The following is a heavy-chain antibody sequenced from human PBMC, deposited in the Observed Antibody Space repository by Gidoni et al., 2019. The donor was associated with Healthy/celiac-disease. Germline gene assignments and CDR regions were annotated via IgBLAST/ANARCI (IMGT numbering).Heavy chain of an antibody. V-gene: IGHV3-9*01. CDR1: GFTFDDYA. Sequence: EVQLVESGGGLVQPGRSLRLSCAASGFTFDDYAMHWVRQAPGKGLEWVSGISWNSGSIGYADSVKGRFTISRDNAKNSLYLQMNSLRAEDTALYYCAKDTPQGGFDYWGQGTLVTVSS. CDR2: ISWNSGSI. J-gene: IGHJ4*02. CDR3: AKDTPQGGFDY. D-gene: IGHD1-26*01.